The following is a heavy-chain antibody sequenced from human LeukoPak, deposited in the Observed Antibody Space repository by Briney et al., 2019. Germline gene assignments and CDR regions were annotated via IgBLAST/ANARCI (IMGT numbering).Heavy chain of an antibody. CDR1: GFSLSASGVG. Sequence: SGPTLVNPTQTLTLTCTFSGFSLSASGVGVGWIRQPPGKALEWLALSYWNDVKRYSPSLRNRLTITKDTSKNQVVLTMTNMDPVGTATYYCAHRLYCSSNTCYREWDYWGQGTLVTVSS. CDR3: AHRLYCSSNTCYREWDY. V-gene: IGHV2-5*01. CDR2: SYWNDVK. D-gene: IGHD2-2*02. J-gene: IGHJ4*02.